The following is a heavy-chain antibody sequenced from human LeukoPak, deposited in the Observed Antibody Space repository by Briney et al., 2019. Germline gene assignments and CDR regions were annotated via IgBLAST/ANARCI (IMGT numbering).Heavy chain of an antibody. CDR3: ARAPEDPDDYGYYLVFDY. D-gene: IGHD4-17*01. V-gene: IGHV1-18*01. CDR2: ISAYNGNT. J-gene: IGHJ4*02. CDR1: GYTFTSYG. Sequence: GASVKVSCKASGYTFTSYGISWVRQAPGQGFEWMGWISAYNGNTNYAQKLQGRVTMTTDTSTSTAYMELRSLRSDDTAVYYCARAPEDPDDYGYYLVFDYWGQGTLVTVSS.